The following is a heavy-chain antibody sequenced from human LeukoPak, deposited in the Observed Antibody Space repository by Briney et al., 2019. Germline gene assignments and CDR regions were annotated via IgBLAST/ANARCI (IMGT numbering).Heavy chain of an antibody. CDR3: ARLSGDITVFDL. D-gene: IGHD1-20*01. Sequence: GGSLRRSCAASGFTCGNYWVSWVRQAPGKGLEWVATIRRDGVAKYYVDSVRGRFTISRDNAQNSLFLQMNSLRAEDTALYFCARLSGDITVFDLWGQGTQVTVSS. CDR2: IRRDGVAK. V-gene: IGHV3-7*01. CDR1: GFTCGNYW. J-gene: IGHJ5*02.